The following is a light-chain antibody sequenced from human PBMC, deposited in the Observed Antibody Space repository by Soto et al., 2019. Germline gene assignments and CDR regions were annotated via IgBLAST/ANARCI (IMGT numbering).Light chain of an antibody. Sequence: DIQMTQSPSSLSASVGDRVTITCRASQSISSYLNWYQQKTGKSHKMLTSAASSLQSGVPSRFSGCGSGTDFTRTISSLQPEDFATYYCQQSYSTPRTFGQGTKVEIK. V-gene: IGKV1-39*01. CDR2: AAS. CDR3: QQSYSTPRT. CDR1: QSISSY. J-gene: IGKJ1*01.